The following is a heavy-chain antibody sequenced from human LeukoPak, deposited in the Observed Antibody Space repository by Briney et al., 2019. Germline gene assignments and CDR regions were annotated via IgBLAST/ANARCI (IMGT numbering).Heavy chain of an antibody. J-gene: IGHJ5*02. D-gene: IGHD2-2*03. CDR2: INSDGSST. V-gene: IGHV3-74*01. CDR1: GFTFSSYW. CDR3: AKDGYCSSTSCYLRWFDP. Sequence: GGSLRLSCAASGFTFSSYWMHWVRQAPGKGLVWVSRINSDGSSTSYADSVKGRFTISRVNAKNTLYLQMNSLRAEDTAVYYCAKDGYCSSTSCYLRWFDPWGQGTLVTVSS.